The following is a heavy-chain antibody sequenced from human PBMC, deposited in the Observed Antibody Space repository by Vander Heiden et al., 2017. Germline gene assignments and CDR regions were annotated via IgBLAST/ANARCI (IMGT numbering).Heavy chain of an antibody. J-gene: IGHJ4*02. V-gene: IGHV3-21*01. D-gene: IGHD2-15*01. CDR1: GFICSTYS. CDR2: ISSSGSHI. Sequence: EVQLVESGGGLVKPGGSLRLSCAASGFICSTYSMNWVRQAPEKGLEWVSSISSSGSHIYYADSVKGRFTISRDNAKNSVYLQMNSLRAEDTAVYYCARDPGGRPYWGQGTLVTVSS. CDR3: ARDPGGRPY.